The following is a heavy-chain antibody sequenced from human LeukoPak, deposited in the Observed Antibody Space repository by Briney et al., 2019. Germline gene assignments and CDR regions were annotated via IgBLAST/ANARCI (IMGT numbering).Heavy chain of an antibody. V-gene: IGHV3-64*01. Sequence: QPGGSLRLSCAASGFTFSSYAMHWVRQAPGKGLEYVSAISSNGGSTYYANSVKGRFTISRDNSKNTLYLQMNSLRAEDTAIYYCAKDMGYCSSATCYRLDYWGQGTLVTVSS. CDR3: AKDMGYCSSATCYRLDY. J-gene: IGHJ4*02. D-gene: IGHD2-2*02. CDR1: GFTFSSYA. CDR2: ISSNGGST.